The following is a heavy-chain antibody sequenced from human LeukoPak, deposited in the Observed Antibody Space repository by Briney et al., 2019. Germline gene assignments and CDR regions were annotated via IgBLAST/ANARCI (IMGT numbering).Heavy chain of an antibody. CDR1: GFTFSNYW. V-gene: IGHV3-7*01. J-gene: IGHJ6*02. D-gene: IGHD3-3*01. CDR2: IKQDGSEK. Sequence: GGSLRLSCAASGFTFSNYWMSWVRQAPGKGLEWVANIKQDGSEKYYVDSVKGRLSISRDNAKKSLYLQMNSLRVEDTAVYYCARGLERDSWSGPGGMDAWGQGTTVIVSS. CDR3: ARGLERDSWSGPGGMDA.